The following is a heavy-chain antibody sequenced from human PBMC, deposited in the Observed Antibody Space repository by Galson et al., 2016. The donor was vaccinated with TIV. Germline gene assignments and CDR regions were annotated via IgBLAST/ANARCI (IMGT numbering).Heavy chain of an antibody. J-gene: IGHJ4*02. CDR2: FFSNDEK. D-gene: IGHD3-22*01. CDR3: ARIYYFDAYYDY. Sequence: PALVKPTQTLTLTCTVSEFSLSNARVGVSWIRQPPGKALEWLAHFFSNDEKSYTTSLRSRLTISKDTSKSQVVLTMTNMDPVDTATYYCARIYYFDAYYDYWSQGTLVTVSS. V-gene: IGHV2-26*01. CDR1: EFSLSNARVG.